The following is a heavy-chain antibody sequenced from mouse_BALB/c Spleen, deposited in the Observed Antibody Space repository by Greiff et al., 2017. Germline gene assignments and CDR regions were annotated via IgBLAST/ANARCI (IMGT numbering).Heavy chain of an antibody. Sequence: QVQLQQPGAELVRPGASVKLSCKASGYTFTSYWINWVKQRPGQGLEWIGNIYPSDSYTNYHQKFKDKATLTVDKSSSTAYMQLSSPTSEDSAVYYCTRSGDSSGYRAWFAYWGQGTLVTVSA. D-gene: IGHD3-2*01. J-gene: IGHJ3*01. CDR1: GYTFTSYW. V-gene: IGHV1-69*02. CDR2: IYPSDSYT. CDR3: TRSGDSSGYRAWFAY.